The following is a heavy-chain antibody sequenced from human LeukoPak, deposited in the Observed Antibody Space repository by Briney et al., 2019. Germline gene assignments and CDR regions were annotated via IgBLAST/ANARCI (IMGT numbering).Heavy chain of an antibody. CDR3: AKEVYYYMDV. CDR2: ISWNSGNI. J-gene: IGHJ6*03. V-gene: IGHV3-9*01. Sequence: GGPLTLPGAASGFTCDDYAMHWLPHAPGKALGGVGDISWNSGNIVYADSVKGRLTISRDNAKNSLYLQMNSLRAEDTALYYCAKEVYYYMDVWGKGTTVTISS. CDR1: GFTCDDYA.